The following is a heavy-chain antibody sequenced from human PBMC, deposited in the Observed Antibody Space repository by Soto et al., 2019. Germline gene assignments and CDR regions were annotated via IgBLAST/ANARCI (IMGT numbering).Heavy chain of an antibody. CDR1: QITVSSSY. Sequence: EVQLVESGGGLVQPGGSLRLSCAASQITVSSSYMSWVRQAPGKGLEWVSVIYSGDGTYYADSVKGRFTISRDNSKNTPYHQMNSLRAEDTSVYYCATAYYDILTGYYKHYYMDVWGKGTTVTVSS. CDR2: IYSGDGT. CDR3: ATAYYDILTGYYKHYYMDV. D-gene: IGHD3-9*01. J-gene: IGHJ6*03. V-gene: IGHV3-66*01.